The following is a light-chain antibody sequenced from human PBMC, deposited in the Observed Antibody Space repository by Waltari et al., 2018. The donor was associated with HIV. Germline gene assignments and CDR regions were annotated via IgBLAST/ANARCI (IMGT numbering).Light chain of an antibody. CDR2: AVT. Sequence: QSALTQPASVSGSPGQSITISCSGTSNDIGGYNYVSWYQQHPGRAPKLIIYAVTSRRSGVSYCFSGLQAEDEADYYCYSYTSTTSLSVFGTGTRVSVL. CDR3: YSYTSTTSLSV. V-gene: IGLV2-14*01. CDR1: SNDIGGYNY. J-gene: IGLJ1*01.